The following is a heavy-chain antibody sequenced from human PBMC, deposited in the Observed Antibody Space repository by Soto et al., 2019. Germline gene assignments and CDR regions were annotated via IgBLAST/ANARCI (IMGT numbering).Heavy chain of an antibody. Sequence: SETLSLTCTVSGGSISSYYWSWIRQPAGKGLEWIGRIYTSGSTNYNPSLKSRVTMSVDTSKNQFSLKLSSVTAADTAVYYCARDWRYCSSNSCTYGMDVWGQGTTVTVSS. J-gene: IGHJ6*02. CDR2: IYTSGST. D-gene: IGHD2-2*01. CDR1: GGSISSYY. V-gene: IGHV4-4*07. CDR3: ARDWRYCSSNSCTYGMDV.